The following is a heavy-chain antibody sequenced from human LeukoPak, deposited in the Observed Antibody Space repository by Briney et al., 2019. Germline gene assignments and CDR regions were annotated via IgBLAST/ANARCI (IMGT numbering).Heavy chain of an antibody. CDR3: ARGWSGDRY. CDR2: IFHSGST. D-gene: IGHD3-3*01. J-gene: IGHJ4*02. Sequence: SETLSLTCVVSGYSINSGYYWGWIRQPPGKGLEWIGSIFHSGSTYYNPSLKSRVTISVDTSKNRFSLKLSSVTAADTAVYYCARGWSGDRYWGQGTLVTVSS. V-gene: IGHV4-38-2*01. CDR1: GYSINSGYY.